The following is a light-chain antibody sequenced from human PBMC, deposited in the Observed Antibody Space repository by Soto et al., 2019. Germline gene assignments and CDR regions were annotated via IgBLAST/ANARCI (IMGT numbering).Light chain of an antibody. CDR3: QPYYTTPLT. J-gene: IGKJ3*01. CDR2: WAS. V-gene: IGKV4-1*01. Sequence: DIVMTQSPDSLAVSLGERATINCKSSQSVLYSSNNKNYLAWYQQKAGQPPKLLIYWASTRESGVPDRCSGSGSGTDFTLTISSLQAEDVAVYYCQPYYTTPLTFGPGNKVDLK. CDR1: QSVLYSSNNKNY.